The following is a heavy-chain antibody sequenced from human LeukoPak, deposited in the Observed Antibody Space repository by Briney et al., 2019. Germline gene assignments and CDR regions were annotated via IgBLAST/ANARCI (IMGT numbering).Heavy chain of an antibody. CDR3: AKEGRQWALFDY. D-gene: IGHD6-19*01. J-gene: IGHJ4*02. V-gene: IGHV3-23*01. Sequence: PGGSLRLSCAASGFTFSSYAMSWVRQAPGKGLEWVSAISGSGGSTYYPASVKGRFPISRDNSKNTLYLPMNSLRAQDRAVFYVAKEGRQWALFDYWGQGTLVTVS. CDR1: GFTFSSYA. CDR2: ISGSGGST.